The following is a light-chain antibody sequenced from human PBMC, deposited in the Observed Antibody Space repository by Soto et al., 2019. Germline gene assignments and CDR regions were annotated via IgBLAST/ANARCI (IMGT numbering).Light chain of an antibody. Sequence: QSALTQPASVSGSPGQSITISCTGTSSDVGGYNYVSWYQQHPGKAPKLMIYEVSNRPSGVSNRFSGSKSGNTASLTISGLPAEDEADYYCSSYTSSSTLYFFGTGTKLTAL. CDR3: SSYTSSSTLYF. CDR1: SSDVGGYNY. J-gene: IGLJ1*01. V-gene: IGLV2-14*01. CDR2: EVS.